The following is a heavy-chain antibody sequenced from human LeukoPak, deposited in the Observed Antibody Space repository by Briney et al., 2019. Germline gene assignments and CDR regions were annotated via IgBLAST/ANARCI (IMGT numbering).Heavy chain of an antibody. Sequence: KSSETLSLTCTVSGGSISSHYWSWIRQPPGKGLDWIGYIYYSGSTNYNPSLKSRVTISIDTSKNQFSLKLSSVTAADTAVYYCARGGQPLLGNWFDPWGRGTPVTVSS. CDR3: ARGGQPLLGNWFDP. D-gene: IGHD2-21*02. J-gene: IGHJ5*02. V-gene: IGHV4-59*11. CDR2: IYYSGST. CDR1: GGSISSHY.